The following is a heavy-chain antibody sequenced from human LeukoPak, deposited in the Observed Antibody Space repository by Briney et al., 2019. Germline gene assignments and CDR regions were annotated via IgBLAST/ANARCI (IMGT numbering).Heavy chain of an antibody. CDR2: IYHSGST. CDR1: DYSITSGYY. J-gene: IGHJ6*03. Sequence: SETLSLTCTVSDYSITSGYYWGWIRQPPGKGLEWIGSIYHSGSTYYKPSLKSRVTISLDTSKNQFSLKLSSVTAADTAVYYCAIQGITMVRGVISGIYYYYYMDVWGKGTTVTISS. D-gene: IGHD3-10*01. CDR3: AIQGITMVRGVISGIYYYYYMDV. V-gene: IGHV4-38-2*02.